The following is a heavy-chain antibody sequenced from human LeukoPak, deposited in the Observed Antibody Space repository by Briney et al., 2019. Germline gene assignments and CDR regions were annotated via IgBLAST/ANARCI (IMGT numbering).Heavy chain of an antibody. Sequence: PSETLSLTCTVSGGSISSYYWSWIRQPPGKGLEWIGYIYYSGSTNYNPSLKSRVTISVDTSKNQFSLKLSSVTAADTAVYYCARARLTYFDYWGQGTLVTVSS. CDR1: GGSISSYY. CDR2: IYYSGST. CDR3: ARARLTYFDY. D-gene: IGHD4/OR15-4a*01. J-gene: IGHJ4*02. V-gene: IGHV4-59*01.